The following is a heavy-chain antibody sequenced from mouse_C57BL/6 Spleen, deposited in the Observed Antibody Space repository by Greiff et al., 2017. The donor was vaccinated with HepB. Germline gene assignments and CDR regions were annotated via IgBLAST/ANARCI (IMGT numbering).Heavy chain of an antibody. CDR2: ISSGSSTI. Sequence: EVKVVESGGGLVKPGGSLKLSCAASGFTFSDYGMHWVRQAPEKGLEWVAYISSGSSTIYYADTVKGRFTISRDNAKNTLFLQMTSLRSEDTAMYYCARNYSYYFDYWGQGTTRTVSS. CDR1: GFTFSDYG. V-gene: IGHV5-17*01. D-gene: IGHD1-1*01. J-gene: IGHJ2*01. CDR3: ARNYSYYFDY.